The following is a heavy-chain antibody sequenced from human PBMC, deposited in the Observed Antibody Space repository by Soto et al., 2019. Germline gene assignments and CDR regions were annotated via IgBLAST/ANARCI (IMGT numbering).Heavy chain of an antibody. CDR3: ASFTAMALYYYYGMDV. V-gene: IGHV4-59*08. CDR2: IYYSGST. Sequence: PSETLSLTCTVSGGSISSYYWSWIRQPPGKGLEWIGYIYYSGSTNYNPSLKSRVTIAVDTSKNQFSLKLSSVTAADTAVYYCASFTAMALYYYYGMDVWGQGTSVTVSS. D-gene: IGHD5-18*01. J-gene: IGHJ6*02. CDR1: GGSISSYY.